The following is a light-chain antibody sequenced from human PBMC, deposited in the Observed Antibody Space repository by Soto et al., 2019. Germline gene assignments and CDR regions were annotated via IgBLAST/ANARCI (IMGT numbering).Light chain of an antibody. CDR1: QGISSY. Sequence: AIRMTQSPSSLSASTGDRVTITCRASQGISSYLAWYQQKPGKAPKLLIYAASTLQSGVPSRFSGSGSGTDFTLTISCLQSEDFATYYCQQYYSYRTWTFGQGTKVDIK. CDR2: AAS. CDR3: QQYYSYRTWT. V-gene: IGKV1-8*01. J-gene: IGKJ1*01.